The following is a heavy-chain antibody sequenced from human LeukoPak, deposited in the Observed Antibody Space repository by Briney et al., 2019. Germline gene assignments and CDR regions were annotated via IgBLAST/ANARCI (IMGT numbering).Heavy chain of an antibody. CDR2: VYHSGFT. D-gene: IGHD5-12*01. CDR3: ARDQRCSRYDGGCDQWYFDL. Sequence: SETLSLTCSVSGGSISGYYWSWLRQPPGKGLEWIGYVYHSGFTDYNPSLRSRVSISVDTSRNQFSLILTYATAADTAVYYCARDQRCSRYDGGCDQWYFDLWGRGTLVTVSS. CDR1: GGSISGYY. V-gene: IGHV4-59*01. J-gene: IGHJ2*01.